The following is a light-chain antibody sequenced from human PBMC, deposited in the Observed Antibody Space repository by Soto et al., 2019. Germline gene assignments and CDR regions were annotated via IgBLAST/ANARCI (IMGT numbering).Light chain of an antibody. V-gene: IGKV3-11*01. CDR2: ATS. J-gene: IGKJ1*01. CDR1: QSVSNY. CDR3: RQRDMWPIT. Sequence: EIVLTQSPAALSLSPGERATLSCRASQSVSNYLSWYQQKPGLAPRLLMYATSRRDTGIPARFSGSGSGTDVTLPIISLEPEDAVVYYCRQRDMWPITFGQGTKVDIK.